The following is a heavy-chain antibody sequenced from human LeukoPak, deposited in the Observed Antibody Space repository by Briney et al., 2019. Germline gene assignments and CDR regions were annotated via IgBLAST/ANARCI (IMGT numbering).Heavy chain of an antibody. V-gene: IGHV3-30*18. Sequence: GGSLRLSCAASGFTFSSYGMHWVRQAPGKGLEWVAVISYDGSNKYYADSVKGRFTISRDNSKNTLYLQMNSLRAEDTAVYYCAKDADYDYVWGSYRPYCFDYWGQGTLVTVSS. CDR1: GFTFSSYG. CDR3: AKDADYDYVWGSYRPYCFDY. CDR2: ISYDGSNK. D-gene: IGHD3-16*02. J-gene: IGHJ4*02.